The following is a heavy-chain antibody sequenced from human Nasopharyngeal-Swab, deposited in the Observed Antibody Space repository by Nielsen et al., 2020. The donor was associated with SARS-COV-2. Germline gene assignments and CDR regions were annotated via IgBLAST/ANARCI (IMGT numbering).Heavy chain of an antibody. CDR3: ARDRGYCANGGCYTVLDF. V-gene: IGHV3-7*04. D-gene: IGHD2-8*01. Sequence: GESLKISCAASGFTFNIYHMSWVRQTPGKGLEWVAHINGDGREKYYVDSLKGRFTISRDNAQNSLHLQMTSLGAEDTAVYYCARDRGYCANGGCYTVLDFWGQGTLVTVSS. J-gene: IGHJ4*02. CDR1: GFTFNIYH. CDR2: INGDGREK.